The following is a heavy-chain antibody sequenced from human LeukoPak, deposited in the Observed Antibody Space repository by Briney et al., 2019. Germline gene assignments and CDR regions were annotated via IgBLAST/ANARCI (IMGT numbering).Heavy chain of an antibody. D-gene: IGHD3-3*01. CDR3: AGRRLESYDAFDI. V-gene: IGHV5-51*01. CDR2: IYPGDSDT. J-gene: IGHJ3*02. CDR1: GYIFSSYY. Sequence: GESLKISCKGSGYIFSSYYIGWVRQMPGIGLEWMGIIYPGDSDTTYSPSFQGRVSMSIDKSISTAYLQWSSLKASDTAMYYCAGRRLESYDAFDIWGQGTMVTVSS.